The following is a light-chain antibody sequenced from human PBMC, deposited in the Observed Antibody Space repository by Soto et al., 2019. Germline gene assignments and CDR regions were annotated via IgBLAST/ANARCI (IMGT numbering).Light chain of an antibody. CDR2: GNS. V-gene: IGLV1-40*01. Sequence: QPVLTQPPSVSGAPGQRVTISCTGSSSNIGAGYDVHWYQQLPGTAPKVLIYGNSNRPSGVPDRFSGSKSGTSASLAITGLQAEDEADYYCQSYDSSLSGVVFGGGTKVTVL. CDR1: SSNIGAGYD. J-gene: IGLJ2*01. CDR3: QSYDSSLSGVV.